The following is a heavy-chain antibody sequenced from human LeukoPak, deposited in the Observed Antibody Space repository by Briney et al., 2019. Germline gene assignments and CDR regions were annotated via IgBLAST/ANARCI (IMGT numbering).Heavy chain of an antibody. D-gene: IGHD3-9*01. CDR2: ISSSSSYI. CDR1: GFTFSSYS. J-gene: IGHJ4*02. V-gene: IGHV3-21*01. CDR3: ARGLPPGGYFDWLPTEARDY. Sequence: PGGFLRLSCAASGFTFSSYSMNWVRQAPGKGLEWVSSISSSSSYIYYADSVKGRFTISRDNAKNSLYLQMNSLRAEDTAMYYCARGLPPGGYFDWLPTEARDYWGQGTLVTVSS.